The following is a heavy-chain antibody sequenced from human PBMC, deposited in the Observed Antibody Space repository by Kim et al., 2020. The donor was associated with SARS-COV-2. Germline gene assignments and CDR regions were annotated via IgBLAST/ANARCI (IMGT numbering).Heavy chain of an antibody. CDR2: IYYSGST. CDR3: ARDRSDILTGYYYYFDY. CDR1: GGSISSYY. Sequence: SETLSLTCTVSGGSISSYYWSWIRQPPGKGLEWIGYIYYSGSTNYNPSLKSRVTISVDTSKNQFSLKLSSVTAADTAVYYCARDRSDILTGYYYYFDYWG. J-gene: IGHJ4*01. V-gene: IGHV4-59*01. D-gene: IGHD3-9*01.